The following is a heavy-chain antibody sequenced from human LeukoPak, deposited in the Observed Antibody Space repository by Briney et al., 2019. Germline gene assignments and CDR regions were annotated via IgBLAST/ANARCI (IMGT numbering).Heavy chain of an antibody. D-gene: IGHD1-26*01. CDR2: INHSGST. V-gene: IGHV4-34*01. J-gene: IGHJ4*02. CDR3: ARGGRRSATTKPIDY. Sequence: SETLSLTCAVYGGSFSGYYWSWIRQPPGKGLEWIGEINHSGSTNYNPSLKSRVTISVDTSKNQFSLKLSSVTAADTAVYYCARGGRRSATTKPIDYWGQGTLVTVSS. CDR1: GGSFSGYY.